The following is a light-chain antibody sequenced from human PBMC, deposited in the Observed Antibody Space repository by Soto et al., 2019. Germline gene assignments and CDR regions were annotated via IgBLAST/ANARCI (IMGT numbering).Light chain of an antibody. V-gene: IGLV2-11*01. CDR2: DVS. J-gene: IGLJ1*01. CDR1: SSDVGGYNF. Sequence: QSALTQPRSVSESPGQSVTISCTGTSSDVGGYNFVSWYQHHSGKAPKLMIYDVSKRPSGVPDRFSGSKSGYTASLTISGLQAEDEADYYCCSYAGSHSYVFGTGTKVTVL. CDR3: CSYAGSHSYV.